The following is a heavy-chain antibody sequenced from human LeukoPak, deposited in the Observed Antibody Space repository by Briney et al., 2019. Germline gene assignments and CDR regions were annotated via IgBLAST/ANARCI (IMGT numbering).Heavy chain of an antibody. CDR2: ISGSGGGT. V-gene: IGHV3-23*01. J-gene: IGHJ4*02. CDR1: GFTVSSNY. Sequence: GGSLRLSCAASGFTVSSNYMSWVRQAPGKGLEWVSAISGSGGGTYYADSVKGRFTISRDNTKNTLSLQMNSLRAEDTAVYYCATDRPYFDYWGQGTLVTVSS. CDR3: ATDRPYFDY.